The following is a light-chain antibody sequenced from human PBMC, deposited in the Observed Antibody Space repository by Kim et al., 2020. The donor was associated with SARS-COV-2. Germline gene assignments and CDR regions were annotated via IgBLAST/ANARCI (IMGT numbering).Light chain of an antibody. CDR1: NMGSKD. J-gene: IGLJ1*01. Sequence: ALGQTAEITCGRDNMGSKDVHWYQQKPGQAPVLVIYRDSNRPSGIPERFSGSNSGNTATLTISRAQAGDEADYYCQVWDSSTASYVFGTGTKVTVL. CDR2: RDS. V-gene: IGLV3-9*01. CDR3: QVWDSSTASYV.